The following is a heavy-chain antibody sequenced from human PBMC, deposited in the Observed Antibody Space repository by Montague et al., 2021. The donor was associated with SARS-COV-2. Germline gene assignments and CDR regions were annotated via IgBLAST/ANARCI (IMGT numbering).Heavy chain of an antibody. CDR2: IYYSGST. D-gene: IGHD3-9*01. CDR1: GGSISSYY. J-gene: IGHJ3*02. CDR3: AGTYYDILTGYYNRGAFDI. Sequence: SETLSLTCTVSGGSISSYYWSWIRQPPGKGLEWIGYIYYSGSTNYNPSLKSRVTISVDTSKNQFSPKLSSVTAADTAVYYCAGTYYDILTGYYNRGAFDIWGQGTMVTVSS. V-gene: IGHV4-59*08.